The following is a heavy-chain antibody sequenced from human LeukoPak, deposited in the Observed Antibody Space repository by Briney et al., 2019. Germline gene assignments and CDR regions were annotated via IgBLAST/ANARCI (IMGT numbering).Heavy chain of an antibody. CDR3: AKGDSSGYWYYFDY. D-gene: IGHD3-22*01. Sequence: GGSLRLSCAASGFTFSSYGMHWVRQAPGKGLEWVAVIWYDGSNKYYADSVKGRFTISRDNSENTLYLQMNSLRAEDTAVYYCAKGDSSGYWYYFDYWGQGTLVTVSS. J-gene: IGHJ4*02. CDR1: GFTFSSYG. CDR2: IWYDGSNK. V-gene: IGHV3-33*06.